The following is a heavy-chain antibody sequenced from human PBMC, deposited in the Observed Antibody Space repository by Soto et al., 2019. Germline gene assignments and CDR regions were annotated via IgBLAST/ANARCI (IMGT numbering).Heavy chain of an antibody. CDR3: ARVVVVVPAAFRGGMDV. CDR1: GGTFSSYA. V-gene: IGHV1-69*06. D-gene: IGHD2-2*01. Sequence: SVKVSCKASGGTFSSYAISWVRQAPGQGLEWMGGIIPIFGTANYAQKFQGRVTITADKSTSTAYTELSSLRSEDTAVYYCARVVVVVPAAFRGGMDVWGQGTTVTVSS. CDR2: IIPIFGTA. J-gene: IGHJ6*02.